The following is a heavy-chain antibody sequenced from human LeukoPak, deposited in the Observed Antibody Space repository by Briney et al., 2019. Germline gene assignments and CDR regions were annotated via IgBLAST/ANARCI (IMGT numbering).Heavy chain of an antibody. V-gene: IGHV3-66*01. Sequence: GGSLRLSCEASGFGVSSNYINWVRQAPGKGLEWVSVIYRGEKPYYADSVKGRFNTSRDSSKNTVFLQMNSLRAEDTAIYYCARSDGGVLYCGEDCYLDLWGQGTLVTVSS. D-gene: IGHD2-21*02. CDR2: IYRGEKP. CDR1: GFGVSSNY. CDR3: ARSDGGVLYCGEDCYLDL. J-gene: IGHJ4*02.